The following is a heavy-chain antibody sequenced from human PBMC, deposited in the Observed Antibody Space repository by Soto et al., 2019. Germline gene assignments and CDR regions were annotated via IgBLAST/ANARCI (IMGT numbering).Heavy chain of an antibody. Sequence: QVQLQQWGAGPVKPSENLSLICAVYRGSFSGYYWSWIRQPPGKGLEWIGEINHSGSTNYNPSLKSRVTISVDTSKNQFSLKLSSVTAADTAVYYCARAPSWRAGYYFDYWGQGSLVTVSS. CDR2: INHSGST. D-gene: IGHD2-15*01. V-gene: IGHV4-34*01. CDR1: RGSFSGYY. J-gene: IGHJ4*01. CDR3: ARAPSWRAGYYFDY.